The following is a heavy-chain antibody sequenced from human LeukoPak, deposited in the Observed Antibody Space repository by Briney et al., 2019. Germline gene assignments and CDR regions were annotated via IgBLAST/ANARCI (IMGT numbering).Heavy chain of an antibody. CDR1: GFTVCSAW. Sequence: GGSLRLSCAASGFTVCSAWMNWVRQTPGTGLEWVGLIKSKTDGGTIDYAAPVKGRFTISRDDLSNTLYLQMNSLKIEDTAVYYCTTERSGSFPYWGQGALVTVSS. D-gene: IGHD1-26*01. V-gene: IGHV3-15*01. CDR2: IKSKTDGGTI. J-gene: IGHJ4*02. CDR3: TTERSGSFPY.